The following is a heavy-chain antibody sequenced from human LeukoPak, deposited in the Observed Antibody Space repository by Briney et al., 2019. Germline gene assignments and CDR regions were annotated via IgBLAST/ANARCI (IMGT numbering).Heavy chain of an antibody. D-gene: IGHD3-22*01. CDR1: GFTFSSYA. CDR2: ISDGGGST. J-gene: IGHJ4*01. V-gene: IGHV3-23*01. Sequence: GGSLRLSCAASGFTFSSYAMSWVRQAPGKGLEWVSVISDGGGSTSYADSVKGRFTISRDNSKNTLYLQMNSLRAEDTAVYYCAKRRFSLDSSGYYVDYWGQGTLVTVSS. CDR3: AKRRFSLDSSGYYVDY.